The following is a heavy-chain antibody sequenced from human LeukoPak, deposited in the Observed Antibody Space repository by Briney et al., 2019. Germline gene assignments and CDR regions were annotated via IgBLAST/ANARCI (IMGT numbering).Heavy chain of an antibody. V-gene: IGHV1-69*01. CDR2: IIPIFGTA. J-gene: IGHJ3*02. D-gene: IGHD3-22*01. CDR1: GGTFSNYA. CDR3: ARAQGENLITMIVPSAFDI. Sequence: SVTVSFTASGGTFSNYAISWVGQAPGQGREGMGGIIPIFGTANYAQKFQGRVTITADESTSTAYMELSSLRSEDTAVYYCARAQGENLITMIVPSAFDIWGQGTMVTVSS.